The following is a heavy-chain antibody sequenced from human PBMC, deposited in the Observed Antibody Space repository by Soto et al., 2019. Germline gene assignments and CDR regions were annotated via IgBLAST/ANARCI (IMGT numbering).Heavy chain of an antibody. CDR1: GGSISSSNW. CDR2: IYHSGST. CDR3: ARMLGSSWYSGFDP. J-gene: IGHJ5*02. V-gene: IGHV4-4*02. Sequence: PSETLSLTCAGSGGSISSSNWWSWVRQPPGKGLEWIGEIYHSGSTNYNPSLKSRVTISVDKSKNQFSLKLSSVTAADTAVYYCARMLGSSWYSGFDPWGQGTLVTVSS. D-gene: IGHD6-13*01.